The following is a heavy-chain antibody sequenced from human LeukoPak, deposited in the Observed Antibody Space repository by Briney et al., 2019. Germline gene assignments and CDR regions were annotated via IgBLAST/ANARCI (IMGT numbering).Heavy chain of an antibody. V-gene: IGHV3-64*01. J-gene: IGHJ4*02. CDR3: ARGPLYYYDSSGYYQPPFDY. D-gene: IGHD3-22*01. Sequence: GGSLRLSCAASGSTFSSYAMHWVRQAPGKGLEYVSAISSNGGSTYYANSVKGRFTISRGNSKNTLYLQMGSLRAEDMAVYYCARGPLYYYDSSGYYQPPFDYWGQGTLVTVSS. CDR2: ISSNGGST. CDR1: GSTFSSYA.